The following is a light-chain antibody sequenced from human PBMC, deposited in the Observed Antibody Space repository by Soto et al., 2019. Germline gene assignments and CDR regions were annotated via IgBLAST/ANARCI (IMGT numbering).Light chain of an antibody. J-gene: IGKJ2*01. CDR1: QSVSSNY. Sequence: EIVLTQSPGTLSLSPGERATLSCRASQSVSSNYLAWYQQKPGQAPRLLIYGASSRATGIPDRFSGSGSGTDFTLTISRLEPEDFAVYSCQQYDSSPHTFGQGTKLEIK. CDR2: GAS. CDR3: QQYDSSPHT. V-gene: IGKV3-20*01.